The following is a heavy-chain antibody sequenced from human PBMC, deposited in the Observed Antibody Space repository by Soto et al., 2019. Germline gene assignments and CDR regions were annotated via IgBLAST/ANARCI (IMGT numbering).Heavy chain of an antibody. D-gene: IGHD2-21*01. Sequence: QVQLQESGPGLVKPSQTLSLTCTVSGGSISSGGYYWSWIRQHPGKGLEWIGYIYYSGSTYYNPSLTSQVTISVDTSKNQFSLKLSSVTAADTAVYYCANSGNTSLYMDVWGKGTTVTVSS. CDR2: IYYSGST. V-gene: IGHV4-31*01. CDR3: ANSGNTSLYMDV. J-gene: IGHJ6*03. CDR1: GGSISSGGYY.